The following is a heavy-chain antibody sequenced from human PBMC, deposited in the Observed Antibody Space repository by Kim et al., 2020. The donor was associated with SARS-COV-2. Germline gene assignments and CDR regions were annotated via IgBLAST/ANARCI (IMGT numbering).Heavy chain of an antibody. CDR3: ARQQIAANWFDP. J-gene: IGHJ5*02. CDR2: IYYSGST. D-gene: IGHD6-13*01. Sequence: SEILSLTCTVSGGSISSSSYYWGWIRQPPGKGLEWIGSIYYSGSTYYNPSLKSRVTISVDTSKNQFSLKLSSVTAADTAVYYCARQQIAANWFDPWGQGTLVTVSS. V-gene: IGHV4-39*01. CDR1: GGSISSSSYY.